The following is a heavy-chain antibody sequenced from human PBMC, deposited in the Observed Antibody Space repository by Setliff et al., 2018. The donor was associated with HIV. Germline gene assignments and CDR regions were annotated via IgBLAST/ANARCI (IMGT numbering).Heavy chain of an antibody. CDR1: VFTFSTYA. V-gene: IGHV3-33*06. CDR2: IWYDGSNQ. Sequence: GGSLRLSCSASVFTFSTYAMHWVRQAPGKGLEWVAVIWYDGSNQYYADSVKGRFAISRDNSKNTLDLQMNSLRAEDTAVYYCAKDSYVAAGHYYFDYWGQGTLVTVSS. J-gene: IGHJ4*02. CDR3: AKDSYVAAGHYYFDY. D-gene: IGHD3-16*01.